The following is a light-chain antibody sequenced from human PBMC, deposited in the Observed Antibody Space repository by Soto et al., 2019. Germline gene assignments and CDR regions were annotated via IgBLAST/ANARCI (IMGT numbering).Light chain of an antibody. CDR2: EVS. J-gene: IGLJ2*01. CDR1: SSDVGGYNY. Sequence: QAVVTQPPSASGSPGQSVTISCTGTSSDVGGYNYVSWYQQHPGKAPKLMIYEVSKRPSGVPDRFSGSKSGNTASLTVSELQAEDEADYYCSSYAGSNNVVFGGGTKLTVL. CDR3: SSYAGSNNVV. V-gene: IGLV2-8*01.